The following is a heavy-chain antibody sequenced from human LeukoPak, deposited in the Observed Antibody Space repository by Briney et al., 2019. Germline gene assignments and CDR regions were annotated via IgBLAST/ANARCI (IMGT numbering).Heavy chain of an antibody. CDR2: IGTSGHTI. Sequence: GGSLRLSCAASGFTFCGYIMNWVRQAPGKGLEWVSFIGTSGHTIYYADSVKGRFTVSRDNAKSSLYLQMNSLRAEDTAVYYCAREQCTDYWGQGALVTVSS. J-gene: IGHJ4*02. D-gene: IGHD6-19*01. CDR3: AREQCTDY. CDR1: GFTFCGYI. V-gene: IGHV3-48*01.